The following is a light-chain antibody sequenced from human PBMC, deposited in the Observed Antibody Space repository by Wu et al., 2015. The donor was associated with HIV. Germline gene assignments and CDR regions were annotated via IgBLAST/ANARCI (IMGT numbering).Light chain of an antibody. CDR3: QQSYSTPXS. V-gene: IGKV1-39*01. CDR1: QSITRY. J-gene: IGKJ2*03. Sequence: DIQMTQSPSSLSAFVGARVTITCRASQSITRYLNWYQQKPGKAPKLLIYAASSLQSGVPSRFSGSGSGTDFTLTISSLHFEDFATYYCQQSYSTPXSFGQGTKLEIK. CDR2: AAS.